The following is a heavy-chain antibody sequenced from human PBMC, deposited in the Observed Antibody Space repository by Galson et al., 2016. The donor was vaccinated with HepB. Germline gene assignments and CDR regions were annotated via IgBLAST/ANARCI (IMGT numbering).Heavy chain of an antibody. J-gene: IGHJ4*02. CDR2: MRCDGSNK. CDR3: ARLFGGYIDY. V-gene: IGHV3-33*01. D-gene: IGHD2-15*01. Sequence: AMRCDGSNKYYADSVKGRFTISRDNSKKTVYLQMSSLRAEDTAVYYCARLFGGYIDYWGQGTLVTVSS.